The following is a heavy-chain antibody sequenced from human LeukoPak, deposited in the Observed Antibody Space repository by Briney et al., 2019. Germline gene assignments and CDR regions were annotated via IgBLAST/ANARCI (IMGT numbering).Heavy chain of an antibody. D-gene: IGHD2-2*01. J-gene: IGHJ6*03. CDR2: INHSGST. V-gene: IGHV4-34*01. Sequence: SETLSLTCAVYGGSFSGYYWGWIRQPPGKGLEWIGEINHSGSTNYNPSLKSRVTISVDTSKNQFSLKLSSVTAADTAVYYCARGQYCSSTSCRRGHYYYMDVWGKGATVTVSS. CDR3: ARGQYCSSTSCRRGHYYYMDV. CDR1: GGSFSGYY.